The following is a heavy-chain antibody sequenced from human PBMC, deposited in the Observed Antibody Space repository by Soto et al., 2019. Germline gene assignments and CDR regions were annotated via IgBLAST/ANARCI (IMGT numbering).Heavy chain of an antibody. D-gene: IGHD3-16*02. CDR2: INPSGGRT. CDR1: GYTFTSYY. Sequence: ASVKVSCKASGYTFTSYYIHWVRQAPGQGLEWMGIINPSGGRTSYAKKFQGRVTMTRDTSTSTAYMELSSLRSEDTAVYYCARDLVRESRGLSYGCQGTLITXS. CDR3: ARDLVRESRGLSY. V-gene: IGHV1-46*01. J-gene: IGHJ4*02.